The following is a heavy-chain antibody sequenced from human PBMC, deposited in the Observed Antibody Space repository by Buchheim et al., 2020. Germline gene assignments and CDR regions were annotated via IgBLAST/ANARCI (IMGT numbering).Heavy chain of an antibody. CDR2: IKSKSHGETT. V-gene: IGHV3-15*01. CDR3: TTYQTPDALLAYFEA. J-gene: IGHJ4*02. Sequence: EVQLVESGGGLVKPGGSLRLSCAASGFNFNVFWMSWVRQAPGEGLEWVGHIKSKSHGETTYYAAPVKGRFTISRDDSENMVYLQMNSLKTDDTAVYYCTTYQTPDALLAYFEAWGQGTL. CDR1: GFNFNVFW. D-gene: IGHD1-14*01.